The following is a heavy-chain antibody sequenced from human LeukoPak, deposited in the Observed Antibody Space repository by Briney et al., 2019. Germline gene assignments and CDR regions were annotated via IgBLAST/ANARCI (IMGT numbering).Heavy chain of an antibody. J-gene: IGHJ4*02. CDR1: GFTFSSYA. CDR3: AKAQLVVPAAMPWDD. CDR2: ISGSGGST. V-gene: IGHV3-23*01. D-gene: IGHD2-2*01. Sequence: GGSLRLSCAASGFTFSSYAMSWVRQAPGKGPEWVSAISGSGGSTYYADSVKGRFTISIDNSKNTLYLQMNSLRAEDTAVYYCAKAQLVVPAAMPWDDWGQGTLVTVSS.